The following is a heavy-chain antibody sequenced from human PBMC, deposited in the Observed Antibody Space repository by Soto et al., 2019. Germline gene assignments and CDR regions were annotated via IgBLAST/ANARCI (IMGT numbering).Heavy chain of an antibody. J-gene: IGHJ4*02. CDR2: INPNSGGT. Sequence: ASVKVSCKASGYTFTGYYMHWVRQAPGQGLEWMGWINPNSGGTNYAQKFQGWVTMTRDTSISTAYMELSRLRSDDTAVYYCAREVGDGYNSFDDWGQGTLVTVSS. CDR3: AREVGDGYNSFDD. D-gene: IGHD5-12*01. CDR1: GYTFTGYY. V-gene: IGHV1-2*04.